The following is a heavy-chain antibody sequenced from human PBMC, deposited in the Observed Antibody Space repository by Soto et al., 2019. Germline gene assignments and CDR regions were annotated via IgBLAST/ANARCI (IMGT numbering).Heavy chain of an antibody. J-gene: IGHJ4*02. V-gene: IGHV3-33*01. CDR3: AAVGYSSGWTPSDY. Sequence: GGSLRLSGAASGFTFSSYGMHWVRQAPGKGLEWVAVIWYDGSNKYYADSVKGRFTISRDNSKNTLYLQMNSLRAEDTAVYYCAAVGYSSGWTPSDYWGQGTLVTV. CDR2: IWYDGSNK. D-gene: IGHD6-19*01. CDR1: GFTFSSYG.